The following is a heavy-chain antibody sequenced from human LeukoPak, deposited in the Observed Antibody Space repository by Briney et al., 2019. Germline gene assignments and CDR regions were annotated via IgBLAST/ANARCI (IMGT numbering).Heavy chain of an antibody. CDR3: ARLSAGTHFHLDL. CDR1: GCSFSNNW. CDR2: IYPGDSQT. Sequence: RGSSVEISGRGSGCSFSNNWIGGVGQLNGKGLEWMGIIYPGDSQTRYSPSFQGQVTISADESITTASLQWSSLKASDIAVYYCARLSAGTHFHLDLWGQGTLVTVSS. V-gene: IGHV5-51*01. J-gene: IGHJ5*02. D-gene: IGHD2/OR15-2a*01.